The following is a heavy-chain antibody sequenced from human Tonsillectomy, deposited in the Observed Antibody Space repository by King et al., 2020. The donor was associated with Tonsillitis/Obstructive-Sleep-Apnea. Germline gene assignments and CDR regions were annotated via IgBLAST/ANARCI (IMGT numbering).Heavy chain of an antibody. CDR2: ISAYNDNT. CDR1: GYTFINYG. CDR3: ARDYGRSTSCYARYFDY. Sequence: VQLVQSGAEVKKPGASVKVSCKASGYTFINYGISWVRQAPGQGLEWMGWISAYNDNTNYAQKFQGRVTMTTDTSTSTAYMELRSLRSDDTAVYYCARDYGRSTSCYARYFDYWGQETLVTVSS. V-gene: IGHV1-18*01. D-gene: IGHD2-2*01. J-gene: IGHJ4*02.